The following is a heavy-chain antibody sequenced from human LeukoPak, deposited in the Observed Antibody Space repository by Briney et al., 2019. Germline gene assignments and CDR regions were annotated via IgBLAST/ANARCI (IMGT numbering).Heavy chain of an antibody. J-gene: IGHJ3*02. V-gene: IGHV1-8*01. Sequence: ASVKVSCKASGYTFTSYDINWARQATGQGLEWMGWMNPNSGNTGYAQKFQGRVTMTRNTSISTAYMELSSLRSEDTAVYYCARVTGFRVAFDIWGQGTMVTVSS. CDR1: GYTFTSYD. CDR2: MNPNSGNT. D-gene: IGHD3-10*01. CDR3: ARVTGFRVAFDI.